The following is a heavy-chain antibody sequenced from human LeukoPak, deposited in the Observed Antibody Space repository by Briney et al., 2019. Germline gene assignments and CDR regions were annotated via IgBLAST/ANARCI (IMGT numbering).Heavy chain of an antibody. Sequence: ASVKVSCKASGYTFTIYGISWVRQAPGQGLEWMGWISTYNGNTNYAQKLQGRVTMTTDTSISTAYMELSRLRSDDTAVYYCARIPIVNGDYPGGYWGQGTLVTVSS. D-gene: IGHD4-17*01. V-gene: IGHV1-18*01. J-gene: IGHJ4*02. CDR1: GYTFTIYG. CDR3: ARIPIVNGDYPGGY. CDR2: ISTYNGNT.